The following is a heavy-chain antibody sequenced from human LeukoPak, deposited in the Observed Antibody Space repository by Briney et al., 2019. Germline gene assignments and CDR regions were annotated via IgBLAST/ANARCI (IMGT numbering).Heavy chain of an antibody. CDR3: ARAGYCGAGTCYSDYFDY. J-gene: IGHJ4*02. Sequence: GGPLAHPLPSLGFTLSHQHIHGVRQAPGRDRAGVGRVRKKPNGYRTEYAASVKGRFTVSEDASKSSLYLQMNSLKTEDTAVYYCARAGYCGAGTCYSDYFDYWGQGTLVTVSS. CDR1: GFTLSHQH. CDR2: VRKKPNGYRT. V-gene: IGHV3-72*01. D-gene: IGHD2-15*01.